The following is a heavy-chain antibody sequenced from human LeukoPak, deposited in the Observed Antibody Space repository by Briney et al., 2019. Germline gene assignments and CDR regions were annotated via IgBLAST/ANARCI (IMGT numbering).Heavy chain of an antibody. Sequence: GRSLRLSCAASGFTFSSYAMHWVRQAPGKGLEWVAVVWYDGSKTYSADSVKGRITISRDDSKNTLYLQLNSLRAEDTAVYYCARDLGYCTNGVCHTRFDYWGQGTLVAVSS. J-gene: IGHJ4*02. CDR2: VWYDGSKT. CDR1: GFTFSSYA. V-gene: IGHV3-33*01. D-gene: IGHD2-8*01. CDR3: ARDLGYCTNGVCHTRFDY.